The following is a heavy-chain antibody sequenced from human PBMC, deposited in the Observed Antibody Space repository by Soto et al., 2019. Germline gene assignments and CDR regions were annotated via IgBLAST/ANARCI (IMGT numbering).Heavy chain of an antibody. V-gene: IGHV3-30-3*01. CDR2: ISYDGSNK. J-gene: IGHJ5*02. CDR1: GFIFSYYA. Sequence: GGSLRLSCAASGFIFSYYAMHWVRQAPGKGLEWVAVISYDGSNKYYVDSVKGRFTISSDNSKSTLYLQMNSLRAEDTAVYFCARVGVPAASFSFNWFDPWGPGTLVTVSS. D-gene: IGHD2-2*01. CDR3: ARVGVPAASFSFNWFDP.